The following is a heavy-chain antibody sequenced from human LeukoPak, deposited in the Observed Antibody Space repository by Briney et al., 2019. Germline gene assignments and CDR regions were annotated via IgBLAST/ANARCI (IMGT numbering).Heavy chain of an antibody. D-gene: IGHD6-13*01. J-gene: IGHJ4*02. CDR3: ARDLSGYSFGFGGDL. CDR1: GFTISANF. V-gene: IGHV3-66*01. Sequence: GGSLRLSCAASGFTISANFMSWVRQAPGKGLEWVSVMYSVGSTFYADSVKGRFTISRDGYKNTPDLQMDSLRVDDTAVYYCARDLSGYSFGFGGDLWGQGTLVTVSS. CDR2: MYSVGST.